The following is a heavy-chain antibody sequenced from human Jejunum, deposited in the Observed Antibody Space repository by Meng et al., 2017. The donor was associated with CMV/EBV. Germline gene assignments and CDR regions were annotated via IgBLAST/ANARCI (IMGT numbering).Heavy chain of an antibody. CDR2: IHNSGST. D-gene: IGHD2-2*01. Sequence: QVQLQESGPGLVKPSQTLCLICNVSGGSISSGDYYWNWIRQAPGKGLEWIGYIHNSGSTYYNPSLKSRASISSDTSENQLSLKLNAVAATDAAEYSCARDSCFGARSVDLWGQGTLVTVSS. CDR1: GGSISSGDYY. V-gene: IGHV4-30-4*01. CDR3: ARDSCFGARSVDL. J-gene: IGHJ4*02.